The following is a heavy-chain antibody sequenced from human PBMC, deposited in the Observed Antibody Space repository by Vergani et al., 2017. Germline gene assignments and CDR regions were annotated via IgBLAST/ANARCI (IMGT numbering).Heavy chain of an antibody. CDR2: INPSGGHT. D-gene: IGHD3-9*01. CDR1: GYTFSNYY. J-gene: IGHJ4*02. Sequence: QVQVVQSGAEVKKSGASVKVPCKPSGYTFSNYYMHWVRQAPGQGLEWMGIINPSGGHTNYAQKFQGRVTMTRDTSTSTVYMELSRLRSEDTAIYYCARGDYGILTGYRYWGQGTLVTVSA. CDR3: ARGDYGILTGYRY. V-gene: IGHV1-46*03.